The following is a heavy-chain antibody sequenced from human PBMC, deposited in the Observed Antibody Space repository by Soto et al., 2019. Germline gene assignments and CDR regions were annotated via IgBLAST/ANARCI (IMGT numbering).Heavy chain of an antibody. CDR1: GYTFTSYG. D-gene: IGHD5-12*01. CDR2: ISAYNGNT. V-gene: IGHV1-18*01. J-gene: IGHJ3*02. CDR3: ARDLDIVATRDDAFDS. Sequence: ASVKVSCKASGYTFTSYGISWVRQAPGQGLEWMGWISAYNGNTNYAQKLQGRVTMTTDTSTSTAYMELRSLRSDDTAVYYCARDLDIVATRDDAFDSWGQGKMVTVSS.